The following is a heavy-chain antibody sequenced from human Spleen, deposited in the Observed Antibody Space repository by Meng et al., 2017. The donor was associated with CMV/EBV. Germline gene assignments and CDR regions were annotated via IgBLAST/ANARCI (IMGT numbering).Heavy chain of an antibody. V-gene: IGHV3-30*02. J-gene: IGHJ4*02. Sequence: LRGSCAASGFTLKTYDMHWVRQAPGKGLGWVAFIGHDGSKKYYADSVKGRFTISRDDSKNTLYLQMNSLRAEDTAVYYCAKGQWGFDYWGQGTLVTVSS. CDR2: IGHDGSKK. CDR3: AKGQWGFDY. CDR1: GFTLKTYD. D-gene: IGHD3-16*01.